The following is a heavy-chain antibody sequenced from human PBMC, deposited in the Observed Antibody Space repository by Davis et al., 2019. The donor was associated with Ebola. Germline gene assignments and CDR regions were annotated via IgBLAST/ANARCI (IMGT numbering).Heavy chain of an antibody. V-gene: IGHV3-74*01. D-gene: IGHD4-11*01. CDR3: ARGGTTVNTPLDY. Sequence: PGGSLRLSCAASGFTFSSSWVQWVRQAPRKGLVWVSRINSDGSIRSYGDSVKGRFTISRDNAKNTLYLQMNSLRAEDTAVYYCARGGTTVNTPLDYWGQGTLVTVSS. CDR1: GFTFSSSW. CDR2: INSDGSIR. J-gene: IGHJ4*02.